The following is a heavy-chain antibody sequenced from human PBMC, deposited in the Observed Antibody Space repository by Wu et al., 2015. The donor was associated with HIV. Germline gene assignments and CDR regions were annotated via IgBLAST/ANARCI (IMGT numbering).Heavy chain of an antibody. D-gene: IGHD3-10*01. V-gene: IGHV1-69*05. CDR3: ARDRFYGSGSYVY. J-gene: IGHJ4*02. Sequence: QAQLVQSGAEVKKPGASVKVSCKASGYTFTGYYINWLRQAPGQGLEWMGGIIPSFGTPNYAQNFRGRVTITTDESTATVYMELRSLRSEDTAIYYCARDRFYGSGSYVYWGQGTLVTVSS. CDR2: IIPSFGTP. CDR1: GYTFTGYY.